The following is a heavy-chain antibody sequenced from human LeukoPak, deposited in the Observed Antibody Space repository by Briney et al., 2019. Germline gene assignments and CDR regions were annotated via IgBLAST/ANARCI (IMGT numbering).Heavy chain of an antibody. V-gene: IGHV5-51*01. Sequence: GQSLKISCKGSGYSFTSYWIGWVRQMPGKGLDWMGIIYLGDSATSYSPSFKAQFPISADQSIRTASLQWSSLKASDTGMYYWARPGGITGTTSYDYWGQGTLVTVSS. D-gene: IGHD1-7*01. J-gene: IGHJ4*02. CDR1: GYSFTSYW. CDR3: ARPGGITGTTSYDY. CDR2: IYLGDSAT.